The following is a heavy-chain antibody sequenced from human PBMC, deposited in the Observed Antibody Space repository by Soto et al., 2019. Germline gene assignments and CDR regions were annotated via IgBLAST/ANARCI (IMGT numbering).Heavy chain of an antibody. CDR2: IYYSGDT. D-gene: IGHD3-3*01. Sequence: QLQLQESGPGLVEPSATLSLTCSVSGGSISTTSYYWGWIRRPPGKGLEWIGSIYYSGDTYYNPSLKSRVTISVDTSKNQFSLKLSSVTAADTAVYYCARVQGVVRFLEWLLPPCYWFDPWGQGTLVTVSS. V-gene: IGHV4-39*07. CDR3: ARVQGVVRFLEWLLPPCYWFDP. CDR1: GGSISTTSYY. J-gene: IGHJ5*02.